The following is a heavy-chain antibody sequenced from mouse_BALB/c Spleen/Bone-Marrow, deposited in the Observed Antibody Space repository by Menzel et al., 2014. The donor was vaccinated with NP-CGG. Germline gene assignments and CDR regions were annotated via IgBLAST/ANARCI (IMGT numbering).Heavy chain of an antibody. V-gene: IGHV1S81*02. D-gene: IGHD2-14*01. CDR1: GYTFTSYY. CDR2: INPSNGGT. CDR3: TKIEYYMYDPATHY. Sequence: QVQLKQSGAELVKPGASVKLSCKASGYTFTSYYMYWVKQRPGQGLEWIGEINPSNGGTNFNEKFKSKATLTVDKSSXTAYIQLSILTSDYSAFYYFTKIEYYMYDPATHYWGQRTSVTVSS. J-gene: IGHJ4*01.